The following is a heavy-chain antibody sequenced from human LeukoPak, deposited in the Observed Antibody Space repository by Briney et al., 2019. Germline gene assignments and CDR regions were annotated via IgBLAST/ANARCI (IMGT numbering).Heavy chain of an antibody. J-gene: IGHJ4*02. V-gene: IGHV6-1*01. CDR1: GDSLSINAV. Sequence: SQTLSLTSAISGDSLSINAVWNWIGQSPSRGLEWLGRTYYRSKWYNEYADSVKSRITINPDTSKNHFSLQLNSVTPEDTAVYYCVRGYNDYRPAFDYWGQGTLVTVSS. CDR2: TYYRSKWYN. CDR3: VRGYNDYRPAFDY. D-gene: IGHD5-24*01.